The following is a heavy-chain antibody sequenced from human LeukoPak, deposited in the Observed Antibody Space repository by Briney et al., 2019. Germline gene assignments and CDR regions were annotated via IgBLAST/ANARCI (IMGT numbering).Heavy chain of an antibody. CDR1: GDTFSTYA. CDR3: ARDRIPYGSGNIGYFQH. CDR2: IIPMFGTP. J-gene: IGHJ1*01. D-gene: IGHD3-10*01. Sequence: SVKVSCKASGDTFSTYAIRWVRQAPGQGLEWMGGIIPMFGTPNYAQKFQGRVTITANKSTSTAYMELRSLRSEDTAVYYCARDRIPYGSGNIGYFQHWGQGTLVTVSS. V-gene: IGHV1-69*06.